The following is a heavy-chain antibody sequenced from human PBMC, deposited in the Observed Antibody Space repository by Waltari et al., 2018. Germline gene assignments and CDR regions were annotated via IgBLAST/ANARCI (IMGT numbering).Heavy chain of an antibody. V-gene: IGHV1-69*05. CDR2: IIPIFGTA. J-gene: IGHJ3*02. CDR3: ARVIGSSSWYDAFDI. D-gene: IGHD6-13*01. Sequence: QVQLVQSGAEVKKPGSSVKVSFKASGGTFRSYAISWVRRAPGQGLEWMGGIIPIFGTANYAQKFQGRVTITTDESTSTAYMELSSLRSEDTAVYYCARVIGSSSWYDAFDIWGQGTMVTVSS. CDR1: GGTFRSYA.